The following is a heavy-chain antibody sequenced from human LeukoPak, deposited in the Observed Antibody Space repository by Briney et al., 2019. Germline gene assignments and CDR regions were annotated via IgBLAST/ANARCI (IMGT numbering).Heavy chain of an antibody. J-gene: IGHJ6*03. V-gene: IGHV3-30*04. CDR1: GFTFSSYA. Sequence: PGRSLRLSCAASGFTFSSYAMHWVRQAPGKGLEWVAVISYDGSNKYYADSVKGRFTISRDNSESTLYLQMNSLRAEDTAVYYCARAGYDFWSGYDYYYYMDVWGKGTTVTVSS. D-gene: IGHD3-3*01. CDR2: ISYDGSNK. CDR3: ARAGYDFWSGYDYYYYMDV.